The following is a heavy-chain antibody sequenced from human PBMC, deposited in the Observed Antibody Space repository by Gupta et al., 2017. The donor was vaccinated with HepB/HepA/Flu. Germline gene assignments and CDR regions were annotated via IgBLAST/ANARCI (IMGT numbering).Heavy chain of an antibody. J-gene: IGHJ6*03. D-gene: IGHD2-2*01. Sequence: QLQLQESAPGLVKPSETLSLTCTVSGGSSSSGGYYWGWLRQPPGKGLEWTGSIDSSVNTYYTSSLTSRITTWVDTSKNEFSLKLSSATAADTAVYECARHRQGGEYCSTRSGRSYYMDVGGKGTTVTVSS. CDR1: GGSSSSGGYY. V-gene: IGHV4-39*01. CDR3: ARHRQGGEYCSTRSGRSYYMDV. CDR2: IDSSVNT.